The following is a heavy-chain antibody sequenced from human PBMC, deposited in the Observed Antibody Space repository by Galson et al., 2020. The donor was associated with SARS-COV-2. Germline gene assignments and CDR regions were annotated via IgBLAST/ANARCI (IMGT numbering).Heavy chain of an antibody. Sequence: WGSLRLSCAASGFTFSSYAMHWVRQAPGKGLEWVAVISYDGSNKYYADSVKSRFTISRDNSKNTVYLKMNSLRAEDTAVYYCARDRGAAAGFCWFDPWGQGTLVTVSS. V-gene: IGHV3-30*04. CDR2: ISYDGSNK. CDR1: GFTFSSYA. D-gene: IGHD6-13*01. CDR3: ARDRGAAAGFCWFDP. J-gene: IGHJ5*02.